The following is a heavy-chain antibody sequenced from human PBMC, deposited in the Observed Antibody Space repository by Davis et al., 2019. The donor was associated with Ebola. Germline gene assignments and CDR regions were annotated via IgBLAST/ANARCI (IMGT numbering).Heavy chain of an antibody. CDR1: GFSLSTSGVG. CDR3: AHLLDQGPHPHYYYYGMDV. D-gene: IGHD2-2*01. CDR2: IYWNDDK. J-gene: IGHJ6*02. V-gene: IGHV2-5*01. Sequence: SGPTLVKPTQTLTLTCTFSGFSLSTSGVGVGWIRQPPGKAPEWLALIYWNDDKRYSPSLKSRLTITKDTSKNQVVLTMTNMDPVDTATYYCAHLLDQGPHPHYYYYGMDVWGQGTTVTVSS.